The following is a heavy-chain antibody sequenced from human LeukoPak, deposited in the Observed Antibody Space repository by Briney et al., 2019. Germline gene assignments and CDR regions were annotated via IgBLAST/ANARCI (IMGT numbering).Heavy chain of an antibody. Sequence: GASVTVSCKASGYTFTSYGISWVRQAPGQGLEWMGWISAYNGNTNYAQKLQGRVTMTTDTSTSTAYMELRSLRSDDTAVYYCARDSRSGSYYAFDYWGQGTLVTVSS. CDR3: ARDSRSGSYYAFDY. D-gene: IGHD1-26*01. V-gene: IGHV1-18*01. CDR1: GYTFTSYG. J-gene: IGHJ4*02. CDR2: ISAYNGNT.